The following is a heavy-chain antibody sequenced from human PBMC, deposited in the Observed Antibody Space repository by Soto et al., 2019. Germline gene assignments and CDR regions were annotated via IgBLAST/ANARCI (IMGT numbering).Heavy chain of an antibody. J-gene: IGHJ4*02. CDR2: INDGGST. V-gene: IGHV4-34*02. D-gene: IGHD2-8*01. CDR1: GGSFSGYY. CDR3: ARGPKKLIY. Sequence: QVQLQQWGARLLKPSETLSLTCGVSGGSFSGYYWTWIRQPPGKGLEWIGAINDGGSTNYNPSLKSRVTMSVDTSKNQFSLKLDSVTAADKAVYYCARGPKKLIYWSQGTLVTVSS.